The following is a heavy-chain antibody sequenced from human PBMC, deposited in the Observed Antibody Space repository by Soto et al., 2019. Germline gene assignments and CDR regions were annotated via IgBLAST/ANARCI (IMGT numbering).Heavy chain of an antibody. V-gene: IGHV3-30*18. CDR2: ISYDGSNE. J-gene: IGHJ4*02. D-gene: IGHD6-13*01. Sequence: QVQLVESGGGVVQPGRSLRLSCAASGFTFSSYGMHWVRQAPGKGLEWVAVISYDGSNEYYVDSVKGRFTISRDNSKNTLYLQMNSLRPEDTAVYYCAKETSTQGYSSSWYRGAFDYWGQGILVTVSS. CDR1: GFTFSSYG. CDR3: AKETSTQGYSSSWYRGAFDY.